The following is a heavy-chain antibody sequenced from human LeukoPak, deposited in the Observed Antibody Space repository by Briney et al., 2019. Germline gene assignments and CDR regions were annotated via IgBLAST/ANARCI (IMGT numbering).Heavy chain of an antibody. CDR1: GFTFDDYA. V-gene: IGHV3-9*01. J-gene: IGHJ4*02. CDR3: AKDIYYDILTGSCYDY. Sequence: GRSLRLSCAASGFTFDDYAMHWVRQAPGKGPEWVSGISWNSGSIGYADSVKGRFTISRGNAKNSLYLQMNSLRAEDTALYYCAKDIYYDILTGSCYDYWGQGTLVTVSS. CDR2: ISWNSGSI. D-gene: IGHD3-9*01.